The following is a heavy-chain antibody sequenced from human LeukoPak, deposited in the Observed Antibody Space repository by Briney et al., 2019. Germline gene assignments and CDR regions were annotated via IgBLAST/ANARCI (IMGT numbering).Heavy chain of an antibody. CDR2: INHSGST. CDR1: GGSSSGYY. Sequence: SETLSLTCAVYGGSSSGYYWSWIRQPPGKGLEWIGEINHSGSTYYNPSLKSRVTISVDTSKNQFSLKLSSVTAADTAVYYCASEKGYMDVWGKGTTVTISS. CDR3: ASEKGYMDV. V-gene: IGHV4-34*01. J-gene: IGHJ6*03.